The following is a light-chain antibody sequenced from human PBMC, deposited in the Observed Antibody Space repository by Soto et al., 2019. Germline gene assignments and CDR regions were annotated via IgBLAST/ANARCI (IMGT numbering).Light chain of an antibody. J-gene: IGKJ5*01. CDR3: QQYGSSPPVT. CDR1: QSVSSSY. V-gene: IGKV3-20*01. Sequence: EIVLTQSPGTLSLSPGERATLSCRASQSVSSSYLAGYQQKPGQAPRLLIYGASGRATGNPDRFSGSGSGTDFTLTINRLEPEDFAVYYCQQYGSSPPVTFGQGTRLEIK. CDR2: GAS.